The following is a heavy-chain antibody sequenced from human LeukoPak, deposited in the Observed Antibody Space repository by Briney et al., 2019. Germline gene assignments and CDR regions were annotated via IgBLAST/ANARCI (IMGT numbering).Heavy chain of an antibody. CDR1: GGTFSTYA. V-gene: IGHV1-69*05. J-gene: IGHJ6*03. CDR3: ARTPQHSYYYYNMDV. CDR2: IIPIFGTA. D-gene: IGHD5-18*01. Sequence: SVKVSCKASGGTFSTYAITWVRQAPGQGLEWMGGIIPIFGTADYAQKFQDRVTITTDASTSTVYMELTSLRSEDTAVYYCARTPQHSYYYYNMDVWGKGTTVTVAS.